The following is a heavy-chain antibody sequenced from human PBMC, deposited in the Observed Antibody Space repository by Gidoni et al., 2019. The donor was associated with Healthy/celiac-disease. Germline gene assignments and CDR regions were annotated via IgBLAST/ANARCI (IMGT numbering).Heavy chain of an antibody. V-gene: IGHV1-3*01. CDR3: APSGLEGSGSDYYDY. CDR2: INAGDGIT. CDR1: GYTFTNYA. D-gene: IGHD5-12*01. Sequence: GKKPGASVKVSCKASGYTFTNYARHWVRQAPGQRLEWMGWINAGDGITKYSQNFQGRVTITTDTSANIAYMELSSLRSEDTAVYYCAPSGLEGSGSDYYDYWGQGTLVTVSS. J-gene: IGHJ4*02.